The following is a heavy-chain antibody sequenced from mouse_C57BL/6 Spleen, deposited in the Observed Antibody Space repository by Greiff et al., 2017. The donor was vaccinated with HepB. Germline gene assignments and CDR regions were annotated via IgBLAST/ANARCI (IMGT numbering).Heavy chain of an antibody. CDR1: GYSITSGYY. J-gene: IGHJ2*01. V-gene: IGHV3-6*01. D-gene: IGHD3-2*02. Sequence: EVQLVESGPGLVKPSQSLSLTCSVTGYSITSGYYWNWIRQFPGNKLEWMGYISYDGSNNYNPSLKNRISITRDTSKNQFFLKLNSVTTEDTATYYCAREVSSGYFDYWGQGTTLTVSS. CDR3: AREVSSGYFDY. CDR2: ISYDGSN.